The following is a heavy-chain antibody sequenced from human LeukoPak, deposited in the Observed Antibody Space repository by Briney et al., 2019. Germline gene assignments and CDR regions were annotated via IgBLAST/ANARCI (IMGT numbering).Heavy chain of an antibody. CDR2: ISGSGGST. CDR3: GKGARITMIVVVITPFDD. CDR1: GFTFSSYT. Sequence: GGSLRLSCAASGFTFSSYTKSWGREAPGKGLEWVSAISGSGGSTYYADSVKGRFTISRDNSKNTLYLQMNSLRAEDTAVYYCGKGARITMIVVVITPFDDWGQGTLVTVSS. D-gene: IGHD3-22*01. J-gene: IGHJ4*02. V-gene: IGHV3-23*01.